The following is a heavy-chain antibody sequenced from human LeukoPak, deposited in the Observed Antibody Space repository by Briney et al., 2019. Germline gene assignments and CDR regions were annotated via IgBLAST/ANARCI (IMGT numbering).Heavy chain of an antibody. CDR3: AREEVAILRFGETAKTPFDY. D-gene: IGHD3-10*01. CDR1: GYTFTGYY. J-gene: IGHJ4*02. CDR2: INPNSGGT. V-gene: IGHV1-2*02. Sequence: ASVKVSYTASGYTFTGYYMHWVRQAPGQGLEWMGWINPNSGGTNYAQKFQGRVTMTRDTSISTAYMELSRLRSDDTAVYYCAREEVAILRFGETAKTPFDYWGQGTLVTVSS.